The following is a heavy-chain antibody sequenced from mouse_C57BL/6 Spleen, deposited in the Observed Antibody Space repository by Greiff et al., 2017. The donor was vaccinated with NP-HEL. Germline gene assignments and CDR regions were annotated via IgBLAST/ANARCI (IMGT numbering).Heavy chain of an antibody. D-gene: IGHD1-1*01. CDR1: GFTFSDYG. CDR2: ISSGSSTI. Sequence: EVKLMESGGGLVKPGGSLKLSCAASGFTFSDYGMHWVRQAPEKGLEWVAYISSGSSTIYYADTVKGRFTISRDNAKNTLFLQMTSLRSEDTAMYYCARRYYGSNWYFDVWGTGTTVTVSS. V-gene: IGHV5-17*01. J-gene: IGHJ1*03. CDR3: ARRYYGSNWYFDV.